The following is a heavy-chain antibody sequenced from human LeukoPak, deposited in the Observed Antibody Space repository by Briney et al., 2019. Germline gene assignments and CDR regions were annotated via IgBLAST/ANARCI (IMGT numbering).Heavy chain of an antibody. CDR3: ARDSIAVAASGGLDY. D-gene: IGHD6-19*01. V-gene: IGHV3-33*01. Sequence: GRSLRLPCAASGFTFSSYGMHGVRQAPGKGLEWGAVIWYDGSNKYYADSVKGRFTISRDNSKNTLYLQMNSLRAEDTAVYYCARDSIAVAASGGLDYWGQGTLVTVSS. CDR2: IWYDGSNK. CDR1: GFTFSSYG. J-gene: IGHJ4*02.